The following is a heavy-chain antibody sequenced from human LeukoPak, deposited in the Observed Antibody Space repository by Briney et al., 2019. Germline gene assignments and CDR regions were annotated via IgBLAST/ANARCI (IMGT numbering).Heavy chain of an antibody. CDR2: IYYSGST. V-gene: IGHV4-39*01. Sequence: SETLSLTCTVSGGSISSYYWGWIRQPPGKGLEWIGSIYYSGSTYYNPSLKSRVTISVDTSKNQFSLKLSSVTAADTAVYYYARHEVSVGAFDIWGQGTMVTVSS. D-gene: IGHD1-26*01. J-gene: IGHJ3*02. CDR1: GGSISSYY. CDR3: ARHEVSVGAFDI.